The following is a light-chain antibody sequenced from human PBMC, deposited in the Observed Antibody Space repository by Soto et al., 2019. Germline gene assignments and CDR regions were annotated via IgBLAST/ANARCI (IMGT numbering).Light chain of an antibody. V-gene: IGKV1-39*01. J-gene: IGKJ5*01. CDR2: AAS. CDR1: QSISSY. Sequence: IQMTQSPSSLSASLAPRVPITCRASQSISSYLNWYQQKPGKAPKLLIYAASSLQSGVPSRFSGSGSGTDFTLTISSLQPEDFATYYCQQYNSTPFTFGQGTRLEIK. CDR3: QQYNSTPFT.